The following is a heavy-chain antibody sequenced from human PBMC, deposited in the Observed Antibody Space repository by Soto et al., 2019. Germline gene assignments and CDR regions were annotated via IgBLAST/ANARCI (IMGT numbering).Heavy chain of an antibody. CDR3: ARCFYSSYSLNFDY. J-gene: IGHJ4*02. V-gene: IGHV4-4*02. Sequence: QVQLQESGPGLVKPSGTLSLTCAVSGGSISSSNWWSWVRQPPGKGLEWIGGIDHSGSTNYNPCLKSRVTISVDKSKHQFSLKLSSVTAADTAVYYCARCFYSSYSLNFDYWGQGTLVTVSS. CDR1: GGSISSSNW. D-gene: IGHD4-4*01. CDR2: IDHSGST.